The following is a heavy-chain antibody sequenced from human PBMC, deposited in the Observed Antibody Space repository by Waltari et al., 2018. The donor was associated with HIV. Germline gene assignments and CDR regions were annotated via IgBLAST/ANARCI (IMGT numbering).Heavy chain of an antibody. CDR3: ARTIAAAGKNWFDP. V-gene: IGHV4-39*01. CDR1: GGSISSSSYY. CDR2: IYYSGST. J-gene: IGHJ5*02. D-gene: IGHD6-13*01. Sequence: QLPLQESGPGLVKPSETLSLTCTVSGGSISSSSYYWGWIRKPPGKGLEWIGSIYYSGSTYYNPSLKSRVTISVDTSKNQFSLKLSSVTAADTAVYYCARTIAAAGKNWFDPWGQGTLVTVSS.